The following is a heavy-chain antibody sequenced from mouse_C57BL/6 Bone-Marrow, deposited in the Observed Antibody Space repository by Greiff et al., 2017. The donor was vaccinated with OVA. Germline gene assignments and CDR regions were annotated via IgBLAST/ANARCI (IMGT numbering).Heavy chain of an antibody. D-gene: IGHD2-1*01. CDR1: GFSFNTYA. V-gene: IGHV10-1*01. Sequence: EVKLQESGGGLVQPKGSLKLSCAASGFSFNTYAMNWVRQAPGQGLEWVARIRSKSNNYATYYADSVKDRFTISRDDSESMLYLQMNNLKTEDTAMYYCVRQGGNYWYFDVWGTGTTVTVSS. J-gene: IGHJ1*03. CDR2: IRSKSNNYAT. CDR3: VRQGGNYWYFDV.